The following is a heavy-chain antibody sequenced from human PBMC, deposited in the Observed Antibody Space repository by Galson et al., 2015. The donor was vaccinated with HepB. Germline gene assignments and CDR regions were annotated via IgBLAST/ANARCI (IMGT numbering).Heavy chain of an antibody. V-gene: IGHV3-23*01. Sequence: SLRLSCAASGFTFSTYAMSWVRQAPGKGLEWVSSINPSNDSTYYADSVKGRFTISRDNSKNTLYLQMSSLRAEDTAVYYCAKVSWHWLVWYFDYWGQGTLVTVSS. CDR3: AKVSWHWLVWYFDY. CDR2: INPSNDST. J-gene: IGHJ4*02. D-gene: IGHD6-19*01. CDR1: GFTFSTYA.